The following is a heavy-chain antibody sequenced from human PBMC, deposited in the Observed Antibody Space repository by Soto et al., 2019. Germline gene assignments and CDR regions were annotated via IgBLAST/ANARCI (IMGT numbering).Heavy chain of an antibody. Sequence: SGPTLVNPTQTLTLTCTFSGFSLTSSGVGVGWIRQPPGKALEWLALIYWDGDKRYSPSLNGRLTITKDISKNQVVLTMTKMDPVDTGTYFCAHRNYDTFDYWGFDSWGRATRVTVSS. J-gene: IGHJ4*02. CDR2: IYWDGDK. V-gene: IGHV2-5*02. CDR1: GFSLTSSGVG. CDR3: AHRNYDTFDYWGFDS. D-gene: IGHD3-16*01.